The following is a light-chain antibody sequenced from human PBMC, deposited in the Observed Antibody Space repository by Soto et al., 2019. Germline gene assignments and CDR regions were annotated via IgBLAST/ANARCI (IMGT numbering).Light chain of an antibody. CDR1: QSINDQ. V-gene: IGKV3-15*01. CDR2: RTS. J-gene: IGKJ4*01. CDR3: QQYNNWPRAT. Sequence: IVLTQSPATLSVSPGERVTISWMASQSINDQLAWYQKKPGQAPRLLVCRTSTRATGFPARFSAGGSGTDFNLTISSLQSEDFATYYCQQYNNWPRATFGGGTKVDIK.